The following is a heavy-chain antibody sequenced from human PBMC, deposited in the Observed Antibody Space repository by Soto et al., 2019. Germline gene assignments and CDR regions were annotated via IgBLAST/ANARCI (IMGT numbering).Heavy chain of an antibody. D-gene: IGHD5-12*01. CDR2: IYPGDSET. J-gene: IGHJ6*02. CDR1: GYMFTSYW. V-gene: IGHV5-51*01. Sequence: GESLKISCKGSGYMFTSYWIGWVRQMPGKGLEWMGGIYPGDSETSYSPSFQGRVTISADKSINIAYLQWSSLKASDTATYYCARPVSVGAYAVQNPGYYGMDVWGQGTTVTVSS. CDR3: ARPVSVGAYAVQNPGYYGMDV.